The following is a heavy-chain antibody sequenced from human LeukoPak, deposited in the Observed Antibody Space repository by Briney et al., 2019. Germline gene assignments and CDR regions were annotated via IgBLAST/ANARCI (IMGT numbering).Heavy chain of an antibody. D-gene: IGHD6-19*01. Sequence: ATSVKVSCKASGFTFTSSVMQWVRQARGQRLEWIGWIVVGSGNTNYAQKFQGRVTITADKSTSTAYMELSSLRSEDTAVYYCAREAAVAARTFDYWGQGTLVTVSS. CDR1: GFTFTSSV. J-gene: IGHJ4*02. V-gene: IGHV1-58*02. CDR2: IVVGSGNT. CDR3: AREAAVAARTFDY.